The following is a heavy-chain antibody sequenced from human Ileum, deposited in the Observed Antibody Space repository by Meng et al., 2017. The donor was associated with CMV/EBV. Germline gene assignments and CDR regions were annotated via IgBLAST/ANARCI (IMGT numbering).Heavy chain of an antibody. CDR3: AVGTVNWFDP. Sequence: GSLRLSCAVYNDSSSDHYWTWIRQLPGKGLEWIGEVSRVGRADYNPSLRSRVTLSLDTAKSHFSLRLSSVTAADTAVYYGAVGTVNWFDPWGQGTLVTVSS. CDR1: NDSSSDHY. V-gene: IGHV4-34*01. D-gene: IGHD4-11*01. CDR2: VSRVGRA. J-gene: IGHJ5*02.